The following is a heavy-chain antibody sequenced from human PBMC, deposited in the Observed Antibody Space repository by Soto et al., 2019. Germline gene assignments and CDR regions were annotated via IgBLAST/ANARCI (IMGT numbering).Heavy chain of an antibody. Sequence: GGSLRLSCSDSGFTFSNSAMYWVRQAPGKGLEYVATITSYGGTTYYADTVKGRFTISRDNSKNILYLQMSSLRPEDTAVYYCVKGEVMIFGVVTFDRWGQGTLVAVSS. CDR3: VKGEVMIFGVVTFDR. V-gene: IGHV3-64D*06. CDR2: ITSYGGTT. D-gene: IGHD3-3*01. CDR1: GFTFSNSA. J-gene: IGHJ5*02.